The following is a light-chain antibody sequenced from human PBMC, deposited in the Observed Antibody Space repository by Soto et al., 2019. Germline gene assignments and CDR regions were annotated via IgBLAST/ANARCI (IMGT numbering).Light chain of an antibody. J-gene: IGKJ4*01. CDR1: QSISND. CDR3: QKYNSAPLT. Sequence: DIQMTQSPSSLSASLGDRVTITGRASQSISNDLAWYQQKPGKVPKLLIYAASSLPSGVPSRFSGSGSGTDFTLTISSLQPEDVATYYCQKYNSAPLTFGGGTKVDIK. CDR2: AAS. V-gene: IGKV1-27*01.